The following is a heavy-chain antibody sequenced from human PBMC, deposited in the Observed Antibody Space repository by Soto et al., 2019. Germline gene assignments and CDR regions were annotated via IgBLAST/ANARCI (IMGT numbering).Heavy chain of an antibody. Sequence: HPGGSLRLSCAASGFTFSSYAMSCVRQAPGKGLDWVSAISGSGGSTYYADSVKGRFTISRDNSKNTLYLQMNSLRAEDTAVYYCAKDSIVLMVYAALDYYMDVWGKGTTVTVSS. J-gene: IGHJ6*03. V-gene: IGHV3-23*01. CDR3: AKDSIVLMVYAALDYYMDV. CDR2: ISGSGGST. CDR1: GFTFSSYA. D-gene: IGHD2-8*01.